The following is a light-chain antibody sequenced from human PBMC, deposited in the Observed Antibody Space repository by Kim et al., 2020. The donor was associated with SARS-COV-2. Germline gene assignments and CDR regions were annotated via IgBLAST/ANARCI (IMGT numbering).Light chain of an antibody. Sequence: DIQMTQSPSSLSASVGDRVTITCQASQDISNYLNWYQQKPGKAPKLLIYDASNLETGVPSRFSGSGSGTDFTFTISSLQPEDIATYYCQQYDNRRTFGQGTKVDIK. CDR1: QDISNY. CDR3: QQYDNRRT. CDR2: DAS. V-gene: IGKV1-33*01. J-gene: IGKJ1*01.